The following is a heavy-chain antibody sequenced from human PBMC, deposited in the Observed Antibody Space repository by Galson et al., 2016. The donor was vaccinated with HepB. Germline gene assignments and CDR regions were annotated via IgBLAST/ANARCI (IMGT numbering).Heavy chain of an antibody. CDR2: INPSSGDT. V-gene: IGHV1-46*01. D-gene: IGHD3-9*01. Sequence: SVKVSCKASGYTFTNYYMNWVRQAPGQGLEWMGVINPSSGDTSYAQKFQGRVTMTKDTSTSTAYMELSSLRSEDTAVYYCARDTPRSDTLDGMGAWGQGTPVTVSS. CDR3: ARDTPRSDTLDGMGA. J-gene: IGHJ6*02. CDR1: GYTFTNYY.